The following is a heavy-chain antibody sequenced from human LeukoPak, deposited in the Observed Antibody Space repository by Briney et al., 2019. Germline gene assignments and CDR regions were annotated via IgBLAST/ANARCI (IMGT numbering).Heavy chain of an antibody. J-gene: IGHJ4*02. CDR2: INHSGST. Sequence: SETLSLTCAVYGGSFGGYYRTWIRQPPGKGPEWIGEINHSGSTNYNPSLKRRVFMSVDTAKNQFSLKLNSVSAADTAVYYCARGGYFDSSGYPNPLDSWGQGTLVTVSS. D-gene: IGHD3-22*01. CDR3: ARGGYFDSSGYPNPLDS. CDR1: GGSFGGYY. V-gene: IGHV4-34*01.